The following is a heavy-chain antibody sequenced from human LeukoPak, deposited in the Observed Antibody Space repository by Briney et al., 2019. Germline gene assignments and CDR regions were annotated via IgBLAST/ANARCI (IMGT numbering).Heavy chain of an antibody. D-gene: IGHD3-10*01. CDR2: IYYSGST. CDR1: GGSISRYY. Sequence: SETLSLTCTVSGGSISRYYWSWIRQPPGKGLEWIGYIYYSGSTSYNPSLKSRVTISVDTSKNQFSLKLSSVTAADTAVYYCARGPTPLLWFGESHFDYWGQGTLVTVSS. V-gene: IGHV4-59*08. CDR3: ARGPTPLLWFGESHFDY. J-gene: IGHJ4*02.